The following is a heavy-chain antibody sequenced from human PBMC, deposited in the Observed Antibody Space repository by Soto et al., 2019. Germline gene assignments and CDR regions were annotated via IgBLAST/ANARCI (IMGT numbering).Heavy chain of an antibody. CDR2: ISYDGSNK. CDR3: ARERRGKRQHWLGYYRLAV. D-gene: IGHD6-19*01. Sequence: GSLRLSCAASGFTFSSYAMHWVRQAPGKGLEWVAVISYDGSNKYYADSVKGRFTISRDNSKNTLYLQMNSLRAEDTAVYYCARERRGKRQHWLGYYRLAVRGQGTTVIVSS. J-gene: IGHJ6*02. V-gene: IGHV3-30-3*01. CDR1: GFTFSSYA.